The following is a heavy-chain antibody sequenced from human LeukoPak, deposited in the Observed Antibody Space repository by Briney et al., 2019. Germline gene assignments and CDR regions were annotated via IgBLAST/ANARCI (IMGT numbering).Heavy chain of an antibody. Sequence: GGSLRLSCAASRFTFSTYAMAWVRQAPGKGLEWVSAISASGGSTYHADSVKGRFTISRDNSKNTLYLQMNSLRAEDTAVYYCAKDLGLLPNWFDPWGQGTLVTVSS. J-gene: IGHJ5*02. D-gene: IGHD2/OR15-2a*01. CDR2: ISASGGST. CDR3: AKDLGLLPNWFDP. V-gene: IGHV3-23*01. CDR1: RFTFSTYA.